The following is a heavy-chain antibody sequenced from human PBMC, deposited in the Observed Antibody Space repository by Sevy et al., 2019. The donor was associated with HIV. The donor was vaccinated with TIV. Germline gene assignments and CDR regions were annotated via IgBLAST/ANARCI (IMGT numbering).Heavy chain of an antibody. D-gene: IGHD1-26*01. J-gene: IGHJ5*02. V-gene: IGHV3-30*04. CDR1: GFTFSSYA. CDR2: ISYDGSNK. Sequence: GSLRLSCAASGFTFSSYAMHWVRQAPGKGLEWVAVISYDGSNKYYADSVKGRFTISRDNSKNTLYLQMNSLRAEDTAVYYCARDPESGSYYPYCDWFDPWGQGTLVTVSS. CDR3: ARDPESGSYYPYCDWFDP.